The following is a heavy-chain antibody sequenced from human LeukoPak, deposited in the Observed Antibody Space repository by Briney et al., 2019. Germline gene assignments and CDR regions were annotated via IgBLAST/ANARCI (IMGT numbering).Heavy chain of an antibody. Sequence: PSETLSLTCAVYGGSFSGYYWSWIRQPPGKGLEWVGEINHSGSTNYNPSLKSRVTISVDTSKNQFSLKLSSVTAADTAMYYCASLRMGWFGVNYGMDVWGQGTTVTVSS. J-gene: IGHJ6*02. V-gene: IGHV4-34*01. CDR1: GGSFSGYY. CDR3: ASLRMGWFGVNYGMDV. D-gene: IGHD3-10*01. CDR2: INHSGST.